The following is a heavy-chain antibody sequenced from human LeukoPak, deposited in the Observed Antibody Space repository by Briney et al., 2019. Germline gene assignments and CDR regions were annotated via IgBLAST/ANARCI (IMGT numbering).Heavy chain of an antibody. CDR2: IRYDGSNK. Sequence: TGGSLRLSCAASGFTFSSYGMHWVRQAPGKGLEWVAFIRYDGSNKYYADSVKGRFTISRDNAKNSLYLQMNSLRAEDTAVYYCAKELVRLTYYYYYMDVWGKGTTVTVSS. CDR1: GFTFSSYG. CDR3: AKELVRLTYYYYYMDV. V-gene: IGHV3-30*02. J-gene: IGHJ6*03.